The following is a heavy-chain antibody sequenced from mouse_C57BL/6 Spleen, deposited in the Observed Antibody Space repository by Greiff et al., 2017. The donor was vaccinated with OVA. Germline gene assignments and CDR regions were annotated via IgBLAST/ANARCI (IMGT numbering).Heavy chain of an antibody. D-gene: IGHD1-1*01. CDR3: AKGFTTVVATPYAMDY. Sequence: VQRVESGPGLVQPSQSLSITCTVSGFSLTSYGVHWVRQSPGKGLEWLGVIWRGGSTDYNAAFMSRLSITKDNSKSQVFFKMNSLQADDTAIYYCAKGFTTVVATPYAMDYWGQGTSVTVSS. J-gene: IGHJ4*01. CDR2: IWRGGST. V-gene: IGHV2-5*01. CDR1: GFSLTSYG.